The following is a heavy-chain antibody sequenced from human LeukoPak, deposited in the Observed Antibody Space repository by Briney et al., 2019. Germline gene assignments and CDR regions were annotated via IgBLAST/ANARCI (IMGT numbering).Heavy chain of an antibody. Sequence: SETLSLTCAVYGGSFSGYYWSWIRQPPGKGLEWIGYIYYSGSTNYNPSLKSRVTISVDTSKNQFSLKLSSVTAADTAVYYCARDYSGIDYWGQGTLVTVSS. CDR3: ARDYSGIDY. CDR1: GGSFSGYY. CDR2: IYYSGST. D-gene: IGHD4-11*01. J-gene: IGHJ4*02. V-gene: IGHV4-59*01.